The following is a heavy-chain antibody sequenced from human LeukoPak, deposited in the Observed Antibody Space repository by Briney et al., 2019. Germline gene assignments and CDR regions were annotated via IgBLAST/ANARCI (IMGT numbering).Heavy chain of an antibody. J-gene: IGHJ1*01. CDR1: GFTFDDSA. CDR2: ISWNSGII. CDR3: AKAPPYYSDSSGYFQH. D-gene: IGHD3-22*01. Sequence: GGSLRLSCAASGFTFDDSALHWVRQVPGKGLEWVSGISWNSGIIDYADSVKGRFTISRDNAKNSLYLQMNNLRPDDTAFYYCAKAPPYYSDSSGYFQHWGQGTLVTVSS. V-gene: IGHV3-9*01.